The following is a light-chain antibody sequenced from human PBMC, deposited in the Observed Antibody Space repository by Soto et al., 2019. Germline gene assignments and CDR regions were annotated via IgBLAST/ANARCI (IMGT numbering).Light chain of an antibody. Sequence: EIVLTQSPATLSLSPGERATLSCRASQSVSSYLAWYQQKPGQAPRLLIYDASNRATGIPARFSVSGSGTDFTLTISSLEPEDFAVYYSQQRSNWPSLTFGGGTKVEIK. CDR3: QQRSNWPSLT. V-gene: IGKV3-11*01. CDR2: DAS. J-gene: IGKJ4*01. CDR1: QSVSSY.